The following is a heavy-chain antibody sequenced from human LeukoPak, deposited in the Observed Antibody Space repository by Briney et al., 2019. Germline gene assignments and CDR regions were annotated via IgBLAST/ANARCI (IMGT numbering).Heavy chain of an antibody. CDR3: AAYGDNGENYYYYYMDV. Sequence: SVKVSCKASGGTFSSYAISWVRQAPGQGLEWMGGIIPIFGTANYAQKFQGRVTITADKSTSTAYMELSSLRSEDTAVYYCAAYGDNGENYYYYYMDVWGKGTTVTVSS. V-gene: IGHV1-69*06. CDR1: GGTFSSYA. CDR2: IIPIFGTA. J-gene: IGHJ6*03. D-gene: IGHD4-17*01.